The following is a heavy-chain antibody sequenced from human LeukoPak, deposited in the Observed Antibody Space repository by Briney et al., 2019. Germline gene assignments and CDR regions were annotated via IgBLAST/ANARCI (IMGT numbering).Heavy chain of an antibody. V-gene: IGHV4-59*01. D-gene: IGHD3-10*01. CDR3: ARHWGSVWFGESPFDF. CDR2: IYYSGFT. CDR1: AGSIRPYY. Sequence: ETLSLTCTVSAGSIRPYYWSWIRQPPGKGLEWIGYIYYSGFTNYNPSLESRVTISVETSKNQFSLKLSSVTAADTAVYYCARHWGSVWFGESPFDFWGQGTLVTVSS. J-gene: IGHJ4*02.